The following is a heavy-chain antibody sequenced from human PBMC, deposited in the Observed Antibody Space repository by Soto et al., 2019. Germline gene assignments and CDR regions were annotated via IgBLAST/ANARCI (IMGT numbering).Heavy chain of an antibody. CDR1: GFTFSSYA. Sequence: EVQLLESGGGLVQPGGSLRLSCAASGFTFSSYAMSWVRQAPGKGLEWVSAISGSGGSTYYADSVKGRFTISRDNSKNTLYQQMNSLRAEDTAVYYCAKASYYDFWSGYFDYWGQGTLVTVSS. D-gene: IGHD3-3*01. CDR3: AKASYYDFWSGYFDY. J-gene: IGHJ4*02. CDR2: ISGSGGST. V-gene: IGHV3-23*01.